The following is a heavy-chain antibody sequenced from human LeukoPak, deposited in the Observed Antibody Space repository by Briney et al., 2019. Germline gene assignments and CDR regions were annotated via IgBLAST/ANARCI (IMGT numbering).Heavy chain of an antibody. V-gene: IGHV3-7*04. Sequence: PGGSLRLSCAASGFTFSDYWMTWVRQAPGQGLAWVAHINQDGSEQHFVGSVQGRFTISRDNAKNPLYLQMDSLRAEDTAVYYCAGGALDYWGQGTPVTASS. CDR1: GFTFSDYW. J-gene: IGHJ1*01. CDR2: INQDGSEQ. CDR3: AGGALDY. D-gene: IGHD3-16*01.